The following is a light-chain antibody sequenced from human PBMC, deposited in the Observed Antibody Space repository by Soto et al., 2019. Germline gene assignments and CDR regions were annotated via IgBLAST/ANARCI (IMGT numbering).Light chain of an antibody. CDR1: QSVYSD. V-gene: IGKV3-11*01. CDR3: QHRNDWPFT. J-gene: IGKJ4*01. CDR2: DVS. Sequence: EVVLTQSPATLSLSPGERATLSCRASQSVYSDLAWYQQKPGQPPRLLISDVSNRATGIPARFSGSGYGTDFTLTISSLEPEDFAVYYCQHRNDWPFTFDGGTKVEIQ.